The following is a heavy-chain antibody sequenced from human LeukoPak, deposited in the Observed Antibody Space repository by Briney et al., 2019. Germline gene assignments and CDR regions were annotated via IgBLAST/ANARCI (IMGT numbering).Heavy chain of an antibody. V-gene: IGHV3-74*01. J-gene: IGHJ4*02. D-gene: IGHD5-24*01. Sequence: GGSLRLSCAASGFTFSSYWMHWVRQAPGKGLVWVSRINSDGSSTTYADSVKGRFTVSRDNAKNSLYLQMNSLRAEDTAVYYCVSISRWLQLRGGFWGQGTLVTVSS. CDR1: GFTFSSYW. CDR3: VSISRWLQLRGGF. CDR2: INSDGSST.